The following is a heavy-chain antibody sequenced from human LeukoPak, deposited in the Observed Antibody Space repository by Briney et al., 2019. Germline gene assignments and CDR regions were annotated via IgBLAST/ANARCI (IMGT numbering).Heavy chain of an antibody. D-gene: IGHD1-26*01. CDR1: GFTFSSYG. V-gene: IGHV3-33*06. Sequence: GGSLRLSCAASGFTFSSYGMHWVRQALGKGLEWVAVKWYDGSNKYYADSVKGRFTISRDNSKNTLYLQMNSLRAEDTAVYYCAKPRFKVGATLFDYWGQGTLVTVSS. J-gene: IGHJ4*02. CDR3: AKPRFKVGATLFDY. CDR2: KWYDGSNK.